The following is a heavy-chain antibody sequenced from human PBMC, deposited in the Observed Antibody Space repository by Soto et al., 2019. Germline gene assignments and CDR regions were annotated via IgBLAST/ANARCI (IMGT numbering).Heavy chain of an antibody. J-gene: IGHJ4*02. CDR3: ARVSSSGGLVSYFDY. CDR1: GGSVSSGSYY. Sequence: QVQLQESGPGLVKPSETLSLTCTVSGGSVSSGSYYWSWIRQPPGKGLECIGYIYYSGSTNYNPSRKRRVDISVDPAKNQFCLKLSAVTAADTAVYYCARVSSSGGLVSYFDYWGQGTLVTVSS. CDR2: IYYSGST. D-gene: IGHD6-25*01. V-gene: IGHV4-61*01.